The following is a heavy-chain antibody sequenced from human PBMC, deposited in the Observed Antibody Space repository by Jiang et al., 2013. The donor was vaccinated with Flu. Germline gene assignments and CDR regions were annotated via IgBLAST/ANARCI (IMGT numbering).Heavy chain of an antibody. Sequence: SGAEVKKPGASVKVSCKASGYTGHYIHWVRQAPGQGLDWVGWISPDGDGTKYAQKFQGRVSLTRDTSISTGYMELSSLRSDDTAVYYCATVLTSTWVWGQGTLVTVSS. CDR2: ISPDGDGT. CDR1: GYTGHY. CDR3: ATVLTSTWV. D-gene: IGHD6-13*01. V-gene: IGHV1-2*02. J-gene: IGHJ4*02.